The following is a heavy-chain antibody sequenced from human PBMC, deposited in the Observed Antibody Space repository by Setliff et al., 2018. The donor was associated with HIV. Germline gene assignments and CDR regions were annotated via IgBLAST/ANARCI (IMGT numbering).Heavy chain of an antibody. V-gene: IGHV4-39*01. CDR2: IYYSGSTYYYGGST. D-gene: IGHD6-6*01. CDR3: ARHDTEYSSYPIDY. CDR1: GGSISSSIYY. Sequence: PSETLSLTCTVSGGSISSSIYYWGWIRQPPGKGLEWIGFIYYSGSTYYYGGSTYYNPSLKSRVTISVDTSKNQFSLKLSSVTAADTAVYYCARHDTEYSSYPIDYWGQGNLVTASS. J-gene: IGHJ4*02.